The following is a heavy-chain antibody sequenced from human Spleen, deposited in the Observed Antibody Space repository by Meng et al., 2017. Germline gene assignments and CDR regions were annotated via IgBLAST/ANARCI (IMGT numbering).Heavy chain of an antibody. CDR3: ARVDYYASSGYFDY. Sequence: GGSLRLSCAAPGFTSSSYAMSWVRQAPGKGLEWVSAISGSGGSTYYADSAKGRFTLSRDNSQNTLYLQMHSLSAEDAAVYYCARVDYYASSGYFDYWGQGTLVTVSS. CDR1: GFTSSSYA. V-gene: IGHV3-23*01. D-gene: IGHD3-22*01. CDR2: ISGSGGST. J-gene: IGHJ4*02.